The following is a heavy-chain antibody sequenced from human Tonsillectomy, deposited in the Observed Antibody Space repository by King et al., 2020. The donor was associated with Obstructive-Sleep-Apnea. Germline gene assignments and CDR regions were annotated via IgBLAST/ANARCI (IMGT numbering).Heavy chain of an antibody. CDR2: IYYSGST. Sequence: QLQESGPGLVKPSETLSLTCTVSGGSISSSSYYWGWISQPPGKGLEWIGSIYYSGSTYYNPSLKSRVTISVDTSKNQFSLKLSSVTAADTAVYYCARQDDHVQYHWFDPWGQGTLVTVSS. CDR3: ARQDDHVQYHWFDP. V-gene: IGHV4-39*01. CDR1: GGSISSSSYY. D-gene: IGHD4-11*01. J-gene: IGHJ5*02.